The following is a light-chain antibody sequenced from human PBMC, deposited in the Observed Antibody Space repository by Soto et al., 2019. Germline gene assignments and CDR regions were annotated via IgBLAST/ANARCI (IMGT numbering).Light chain of an antibody. Sequence: EIVLTHSPGTLSLSPGERATLSCRASQSVSSSYLAWYQQKPGQAPRLLIYGASSRATGIPDRFSGSGSGTDFTLTISRLEPEDFAVYYCQKYGSSPRKFGQGTKGDIK. CDR1: QSVSSSY. CDR3: QKYGSSPRK. J-gene: IGKJ1*01. CDR2: GAS. V-gene: IGKV3-20*01.